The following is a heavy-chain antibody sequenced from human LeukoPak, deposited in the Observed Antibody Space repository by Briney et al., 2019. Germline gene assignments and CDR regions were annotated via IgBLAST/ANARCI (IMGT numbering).Heavy chain of an antibody. D-gene: IGHD6-19*01. J-gene: IGHJ4*02. Sequence: ASVKVSCKASGYTFTDYYMHWVRQAPGQGLEWMGWINPNSGGTNSAQRFQGRVTMTRDTSISTAYMELSSLRSEDTAVYYCARDGEYSSGWYGGNYFDYWGQGTLVTVSS. CDR2: INPNSGGT. CDR1: GYTFTDYY. CDR3: ARDGEYSSGWYGGNYFDY. V-gene: IGHV1-2*02.